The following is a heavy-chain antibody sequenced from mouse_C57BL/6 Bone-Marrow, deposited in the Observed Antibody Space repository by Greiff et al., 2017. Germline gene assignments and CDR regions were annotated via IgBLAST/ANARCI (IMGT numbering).Heavy chain of an antibody. CDR1: GYTFTSYT. J-gene: IGHJ4*01. V-gene: IGHV1-4*01. Sequence: VQLQESGAELARPGASVKMSCKASGYTFTSYTMTWVKQRPGQGLEWIGYINPSSGYTKYNQKFKDKDTLTADKSSRTAYMQLRSLTSEDSAVYYCASWDALYYAMDYRGQGTSVTVSS. CDR2: INPSSGYT. D-gene: IGHD4-1*01. CDR3: ASWDALYYAMDY.